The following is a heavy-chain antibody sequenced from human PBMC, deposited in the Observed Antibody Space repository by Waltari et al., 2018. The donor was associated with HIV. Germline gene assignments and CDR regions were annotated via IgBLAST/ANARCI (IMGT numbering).Heavy chain of an antibody. CDR1: GFTFTTYG. D-gene: IGHD3-3*01. CDR3: VRDPLAYYDFWSAYYFGDD. CDR2: IAFDAIIQ. J-gene: IGHJ4*02. V-gene: IGHV3-30*03. Sequence: QVQLVESGGGVVQPGRSLRLSGAASGFTFTTYGLHWVRRAPDKGLEWVAFIAFDAIIQYYGDSVKGRFTISRDDSKNTLFLQMNSLSPEDTAMYYCVRDPLAYYDFWSAYYFGDDWGQGTLVTVSS.